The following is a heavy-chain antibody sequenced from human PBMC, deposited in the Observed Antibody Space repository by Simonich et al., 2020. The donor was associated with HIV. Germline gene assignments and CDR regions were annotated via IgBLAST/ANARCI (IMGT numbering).Heavy chain of an antibody. Sequence: QVQLQQLGAGLLKPSETLSLTCAVYGGSFSGYYWSWIRQHPGKGLEWFGEINHSGSTNYNPSRKSRGTISVDTSKNQFSLKLSSVTAADTAVYYCARLTAGGLGEYFQHWGQGTLVTVSS. V-gene: IGHV4-34*01. CDR1: GGSFSGYY. J-gene: IGHJ1*01. CDR2: INHSGST. CDR3: ARLTAGGLGEYFQH. D-gene: IGHD6-13*01.